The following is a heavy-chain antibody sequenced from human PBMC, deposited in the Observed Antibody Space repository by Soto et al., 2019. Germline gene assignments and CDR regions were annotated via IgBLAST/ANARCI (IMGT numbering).Heavy chain of an antibody. Sequence: QVQVVQAGNEVKKPGASVKVSCKASGFTFTTHGFTWVRQAPGQGLEWMGWSSALNGYTNYAQNFQGRLTITTDSSTSTAYLELRSLRSDDTAVYCCASSLSIAIGLRSWGQGTLVTVSP. D-gene: IGHD6-6*01. V-gene: IGHV1-18*01. CDR3: ASSLSIAIGLRS. CDR2: SSALNGYT. CDR1: GFTFTTHG. J-gene: IGHJ4*02.